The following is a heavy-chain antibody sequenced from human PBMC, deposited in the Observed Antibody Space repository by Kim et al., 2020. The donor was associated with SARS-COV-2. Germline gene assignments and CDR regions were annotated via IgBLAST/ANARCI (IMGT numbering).Heavy chain of an antibody. CDR2: ISGDGGST. Sequence: GGSLRLSCAASGFTFDDYAMHWVRQAPGKGLEWVSLISGDGGSTYYADSVKGRFTISRDNSKNSLYLQMNSLRTEDTALYYCAKAFPSSSWPSGGIDYYYGMDVWGQGTTVTVSS. CDR3: AKAFPSSSWPSGGIDYYYGMDV. CDR1: GFTFDDYA. V-gene: IGHV3-43*02. D-gene: IGHD6-13*01. J-gene: IGHJ6*02.